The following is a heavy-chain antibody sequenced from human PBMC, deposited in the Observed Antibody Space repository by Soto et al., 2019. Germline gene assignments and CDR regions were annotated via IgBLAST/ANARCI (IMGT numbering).Heavy chain of an antibody. CDR3: ARVQYVQQQLSIFWGTFDY. Sequence: SETLSLTCAVSGGSISSGGYSRSWIRQPPGKGLEWIGEIYHSGSTNYNPSLKSRVTISVDKSKNQFSLKLSSVTAADTAVYYCARVQYVQQQLSIFWGTFDYWGQGTLVTVSS. V-gene: IGHV4-30-2*01. D-gene: IGHD6-13*01. J-gene: IGHJ4*02. CDR1: GGSISSGGYS. CDR2: IYHSGST.